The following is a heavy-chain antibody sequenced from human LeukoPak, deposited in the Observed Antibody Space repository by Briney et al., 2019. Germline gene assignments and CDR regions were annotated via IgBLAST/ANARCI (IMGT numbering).Heavy chain of an antibody. CDR2: INPSGGST. J-gene: IGHJ4*02. Sequence: ASVKVSCKASGYTFTSYYMHWVRQAPGQGLEWMGIINPSGGSTSYAQKFQGKVTMTRDTSTSTVYMELSSLRSEDTAVYYCARDGELPGTPRYWGQGTLVTVSS. V-gene: IGHV1-46*01. CDR3: ARDGELPGTPRY. CDR1: GYTFTSYY. D-gene: IGHD1-14*01.